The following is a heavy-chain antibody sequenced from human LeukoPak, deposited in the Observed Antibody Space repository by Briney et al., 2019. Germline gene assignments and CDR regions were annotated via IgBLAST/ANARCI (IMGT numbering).Heavy chain of an antibody. CDR1: GGSISSYY. D-gene: IGHD2-15*01. CDR2: IYYSGST. CDR3: ARGYCSGGSCYSFYYYYYMDV. V-gene: IGHV4-59*01. Sequence: KPSETLSLTCTVSGGSISSYYWSWIRQPPGKGLEWIGYIYYSGSTNYNPSLKSRVTISVDTSKNQFSLKLSSVTAADTAVYYCARGYCSGGSCYSFYYYYYMDVWGKGTTVTVSS. J-gene: IGHJ6*03.